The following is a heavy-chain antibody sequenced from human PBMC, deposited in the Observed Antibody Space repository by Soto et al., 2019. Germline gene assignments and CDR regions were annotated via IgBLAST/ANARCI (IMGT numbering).Heavy chain of an antibody. CDR1: GFTLSDYG. CDR3: ASTLDV. Sequence: QVQLVESGGGVVQPGRSLRLSCTASGFTLSDYGMHWVRQAPGKGLEWVAVIWHDGGAKYYADSVKGRFTISRDNSKNTLYLPMSSLRADDAAVYYCASTLDVWGQGTTVTVSS. CDR2: IWHDGGAK. V-gene: IGHV3-30*19. J-gene: IGHJ6*02.